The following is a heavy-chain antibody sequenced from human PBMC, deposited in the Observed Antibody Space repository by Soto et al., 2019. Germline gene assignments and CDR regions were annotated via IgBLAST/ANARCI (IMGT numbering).Heavy chain of an antibody. CDR1: GFTFSSYW. Sequence: GGSLRLSCAASGFTFSSYWMHWVRQAPGKGLVWVSRINSDGSITTHADSVKGRFTISRDNAKNTLYLQMNSLRAEDTAVYYCARMSSSWPAHWGQGTLVTVSS. V-gene: IGHV3-74*03. CDR3: ARMSSSWPAH. D-gene: IGHD6-13*01. J-gene: IGHJ4*02. CDR2: INSDGSIT.